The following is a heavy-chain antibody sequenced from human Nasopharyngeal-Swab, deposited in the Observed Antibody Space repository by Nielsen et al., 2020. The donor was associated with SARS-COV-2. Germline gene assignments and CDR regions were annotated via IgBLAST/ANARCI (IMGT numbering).Heavy chain of an antibody. CDR3: AKDGIEEGGLSAGYGLDV. D-gene: IGHD6-19*01. CDR1: GFTFSSYG. J-gene: IGHJ6*02. V-gene: IGHV3-30*02. Sequence: GESLKISCAASGFTFSSYGMHWVRQAPGKGLEWVASIWYDGSDKYYADSVKGRFTISRDHAKNTLYLQMNSLRSEDTAVYKCAKDGIEEGGLSAGYGLDVWGQGTTVTVSS. CDR2: IWYDGSDK.